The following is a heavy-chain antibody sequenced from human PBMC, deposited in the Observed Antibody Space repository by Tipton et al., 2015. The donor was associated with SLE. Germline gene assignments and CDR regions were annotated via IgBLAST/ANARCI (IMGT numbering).Heavy chain of an antibody. V-gene: IGHV4-61*02. D-gene: IGHD3-16*01. J-gene: IGHJ5*02. CDR3: ARDLRAIGDRFDP. CDR2: IYVSGST. CDR1: GGSISSGFYY. Sequence: LRLSCSVSGGSISSGFYYRSWIRQPAGKGLEWIGRIYVSGSTNYNPALKSRVTMSVDVSKNQFSLKLSSVTAADTAVYYCARDLRAIGDRFDPWGQGALVTVSS.